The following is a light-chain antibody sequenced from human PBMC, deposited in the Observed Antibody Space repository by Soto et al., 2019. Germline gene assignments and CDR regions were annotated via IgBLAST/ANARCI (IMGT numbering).Light chain of an antibody. Sequence: QSALTQPASVSGSAGQSITIYCFGTMRDVGAYNLVSWYQQHPGTAPKLIIYEVRNRPSGISSRFSGSRSGNTASLTISGLQPEDEGDYNCSAYTARSTLVFGGGTKVTVL. CDR1: MRDVGAYNL. CDR2: EVR. CDR3: SAYTARSTLV. J-gene: IGLJ3*02. V-gene: IGLV2-14*01.